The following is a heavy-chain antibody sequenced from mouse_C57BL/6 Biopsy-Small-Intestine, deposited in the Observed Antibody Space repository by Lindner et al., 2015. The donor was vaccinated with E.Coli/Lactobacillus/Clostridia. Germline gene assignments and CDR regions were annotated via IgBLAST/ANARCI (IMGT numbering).Heavy chain of an antibody. CDR1: GFNIKDDY. Sequence: VQLQESGAELVRPGASVKLSCTASGFNIKDDYMHWVKQRPEQGLEWIGWIDPENGDTEYASKFQGKATITADTSSNTAYLQLSSLTSEDTAVYYCTTGGSSYPYYFDNWGQGTTLTVSS. V-gene: IGHV14-4*01. CDR2: IDPENGDT. CDR3: TTGGSSYPYYFDN. D-gene: IGHD1-1*01. J-gene: IGHJ2*01.